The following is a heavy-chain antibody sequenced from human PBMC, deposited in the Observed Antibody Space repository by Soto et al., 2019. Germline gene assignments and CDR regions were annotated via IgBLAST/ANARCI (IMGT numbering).Heavy chain of an antibody. D-gene: IGHD3-9*01. CDR2: IKSKTDGGTT. J-gene: IGHJ6*02. CDR3: TTSPWLDASYYYYGMDV. V-gene: IGHV3-15*01. CDR1: GFTFSNAW. Sequence: FLRLSCAASGFTFSNAWMSWVRQAPGKGLEWVGRIKSKTDGGTTDYAAPVKGRFTISRDDSKNTLYLQMNSLKTEDTAVYYCTTSPWLDASYYYYGMDVWGQGTTVTVSS.